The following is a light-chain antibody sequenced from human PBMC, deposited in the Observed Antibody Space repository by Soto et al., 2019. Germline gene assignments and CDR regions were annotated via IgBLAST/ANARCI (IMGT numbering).Light chain of an antibody. CDR2: LNSDGSH. Sequence: QSVLTQSPSASASLGASVKLTCTLSSGHSSYAIAWHQQQPEKGPRYLMKLNSDGSHSKGDWIPDCFSGSSSGAARYLTLSSLQSEDEADYYCQTWGTGIPWVFGGGTKLTVL. CDR1: SGHSSYA. J-gene: IGLJ3*02. CDR3: QTWGTGIPWV. V-gene: IGLV4-69*01.